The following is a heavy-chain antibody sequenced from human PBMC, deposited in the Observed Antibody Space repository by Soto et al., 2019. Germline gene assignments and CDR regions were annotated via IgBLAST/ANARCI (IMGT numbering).Heavy chain of an antibody. J-gene: IGHJ6*03. V-gene: IGHV1-24*01. CDR1: GYTLTELS. CDR3: ATATVAQYNWNPKNYYYYYYMDV. CDR2: FDPEDGET. Sequence: ASVKVSCKVSGYTLTELSMHWVRQAPGKGLEWMGGFDPEDGETIYAQKFQGRVTMTEDTSTDTAYMELSSLRSEDTAVYYCATATVAQYNWNPKNYYYYYYMDVWGKGTTVTVSS. D-gene: IGHD1-1*01.